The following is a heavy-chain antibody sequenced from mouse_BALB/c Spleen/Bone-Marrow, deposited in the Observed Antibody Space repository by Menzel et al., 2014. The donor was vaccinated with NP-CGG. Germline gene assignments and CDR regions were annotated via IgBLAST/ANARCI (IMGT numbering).Heavy chain of an antibody. Sequence: VQAVESGGGLVQPGGSLRLSCATSGFTFTDYYMSWVRQPPGKALEWLGFIRNKANGYTTEYSASVKGRFTISRDNSQSILYLQMNTLRAEDSATYYCARDDYYAMDYWGQGTSVTVSS. V-gene: IGHV7-3*02. J-gene: IGHJ4*01. CDR3: ARDDYYAMDY. CDR2: IRNKANGYTT. CDR1: GFTFTDYY.